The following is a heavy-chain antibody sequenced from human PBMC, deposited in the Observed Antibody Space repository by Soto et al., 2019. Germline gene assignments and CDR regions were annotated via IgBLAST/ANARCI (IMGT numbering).Heavy chain of an antibody. V-gene: IGHV4-59*01. CDR3: ARYNSYAIDY. Sequence: SETLSLTCTVSGTSISSYYWSCIRQPPGKGLEWIANIHYSGTNNYNHSLASRVTLSVDTSKNQFSLKMTSVTAADRAMYFCARYNSYAIDYWGRGTPVTASS. CDR1: GTSISSYY. J-gene: IGHJ4*02. D-gene: IGHD2-8*01. CDR2: IHYSGTN.